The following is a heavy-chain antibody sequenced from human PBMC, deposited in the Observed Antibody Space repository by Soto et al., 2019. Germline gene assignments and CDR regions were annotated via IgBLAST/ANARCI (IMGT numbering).Heavy chain of an antibody. CDR1: GGSISSSNW. D-gene: IGHD3-10*01. Sequence: QVQRQESGPGLVKPSGTLSLTCAVSGGSISSSNWWSWVRQPPGKGLEWIGEIYHSGSTNYNPSLKSRVTISVDKSKNQFSLKLSSVTAADTAVYYCARDRGAVVRGVKNYYGMDVWGQGTTVTVSS. V-gene: IGHV4-4*02. J-gene: IGHJ6*02. CDR2: IYHSGST. CDR3: ARDRGAVVRGVKNYYGMDV.